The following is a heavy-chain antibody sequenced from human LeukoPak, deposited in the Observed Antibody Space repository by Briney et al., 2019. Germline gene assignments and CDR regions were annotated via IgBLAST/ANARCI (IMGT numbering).Heavy chain of an antibody. J-gene: IGHJ6*03. Sequence: ASVKVSCKASGYTFTGYYMHWVRQAPGQGLDWMGWINPNSGGTNYAQKFQGMVTMTRDTSISTAYMELSRLRSDDTAVYYCARARTAKSSYYMDVWGKGTTVTVSS. CDR2: INPNSGGT. D-gene: IGHD1/OR15-1a*01. V-gene: IGHV1-2*02. CDR3: ARARTAKSSYYMDV. CDR1: GYTFTGYY.